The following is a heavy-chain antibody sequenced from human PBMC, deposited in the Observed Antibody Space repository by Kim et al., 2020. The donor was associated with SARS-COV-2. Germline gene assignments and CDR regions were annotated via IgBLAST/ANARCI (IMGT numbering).Heavy chain of an antibody. CDR2: IYYSGST. Sequence: SETLSLTCTVSGGSISSYYWSWIRQPPGKGLEWIGYIYYSGSTNYNPSLKSRVTISVYMSKNQLSLKLSSVTAADTAVYYFARAQGITIFGVVPPGGYYGMDVWGRGTAVTVSS. V-gene: IGHV4-59*01. CDR1: GGSISSYY. J-gene: IGHJ6*02. CDR3: ARAQGITIFGVVPPGGYYGMDV. D-gene: IGHD3-3*01.